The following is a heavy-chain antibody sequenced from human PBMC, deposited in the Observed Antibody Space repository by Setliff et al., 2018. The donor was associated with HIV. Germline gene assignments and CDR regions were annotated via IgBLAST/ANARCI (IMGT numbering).Heavy chain of an antibody. Sequence: SETLSLTCTVSGDSSSGSYYWSWIRQPAGKGLEWIGRIYTTGGTNYNPALKSRVTMSIDTSKNQISLKLNSVTAADTATYYCARSNPGITAGLLAYWGPGTLVTVSS. CDR2: IYTTGGT. J-gene: IGHJ4*02. CDR3: ARSNPGITAGLLAY. CDR1: GDSSSGSYY. D-gene: IGHD6-13*01. V-gene: IGHV4-4*07.